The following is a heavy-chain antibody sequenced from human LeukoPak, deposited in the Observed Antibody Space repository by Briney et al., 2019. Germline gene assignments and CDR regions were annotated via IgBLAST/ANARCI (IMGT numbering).Heavy chain of an antibody. J-gene: IGHJ4*02. CDR1: GGTFSSYA. CDR2: IIPIFGTA. D-gene: IGHD1-26*01. V-gene: IGHV1-69*13. Sequence: ASVKVSCKASGGTFSSYAISWVRQAPGQGLEWMGGIIPIFGTANYAQKFQGRVTITADESTSTAYMELRSLRSDDTAVYYCARGATATSKARPFDYWGQGTLVTVSS. CDR3: ARGATATSKARPFDY.